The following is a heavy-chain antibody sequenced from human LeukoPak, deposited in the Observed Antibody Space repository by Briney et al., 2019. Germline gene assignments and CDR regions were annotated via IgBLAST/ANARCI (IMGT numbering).Heavy chain of an antibody. CDR3: ARQGYSAYEILDY. CDR2: IYYSGST. Sequence: SETLSLTCTVSDASISGYYWSWIRQPPGKGLEWIGYIYYSGSTNYSPSLKSRVTISVDTSKNQFSLKLSSVTAADTAVYYCARQGYSAYEILDYWGQGTLVTVSS. CDR1: DASISGYY. D-gene: IGHD5-12*01. V-gene: IGHV4-59*08. J-gene: IGHJ4*02.